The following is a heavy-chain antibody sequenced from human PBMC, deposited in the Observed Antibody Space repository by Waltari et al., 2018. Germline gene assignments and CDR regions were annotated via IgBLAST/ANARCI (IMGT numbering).Heavy chain of an antibody. V-gene: IGHV2-5*01. CDR1: GFSLTTSGVA. J-gene: IGHJ6*03. CDR2: IYWNDDK. Sequence: QITLREPGTTLFKPTQPPTLTCTFSGFSLTTSGVAIAWIRQPPGKALEWLALIYWNDDKRYSPSLERRLTITKDTSRNQVVLTMTNVDPVDTATYFCAHSRSPFYYYYYYMDVWGTGTTVTVSS. CDR3: AHSRSPFYYYYYYMDV.